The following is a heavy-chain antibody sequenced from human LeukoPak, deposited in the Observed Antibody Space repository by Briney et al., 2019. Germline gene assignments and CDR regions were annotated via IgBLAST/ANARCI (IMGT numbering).Heavy chain of an antibody. CDR1: GFTFSSYA. Sequence: GRSLRLSCAASGFTFSSYAMHWVRQAPGKGLEWVVVISYDGSNKYYADSVKGRFTISRDNSKNTLYLQMNSLRAEDTAVYYCARRDGTMVRGGGDVWGQGTTVTVSS. CDR3: ARRDGTMVRGGGDV. D-gene: IGHD3-10*01. V-gene: IGHV3-30-3*01. CDR2: ISYDGSNK. J-gene: IGHJ6*02.